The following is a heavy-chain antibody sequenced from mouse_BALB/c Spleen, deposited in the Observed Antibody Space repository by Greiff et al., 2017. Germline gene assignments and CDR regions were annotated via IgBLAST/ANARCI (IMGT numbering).Heavy chain of an antibody. D-gene: IGHD2-3*01. Sequence: QVQLKESGAELARPGASVKLSCKASGYTFTSYWMQWVKQRPGQGLEWIGAIYPGDGDTRYTQKFKGKATLTADKSSSTAYMQLSSLASEDSAVYYCARWDYAMDYWGQGTSVTVSS. CDR2: IYPGDGDT. CDR3: ARWDYAMDY. J-gene: IGHJ4*01. CDR1: GYTFTSYW. V-gene: IGHV1-87*01.